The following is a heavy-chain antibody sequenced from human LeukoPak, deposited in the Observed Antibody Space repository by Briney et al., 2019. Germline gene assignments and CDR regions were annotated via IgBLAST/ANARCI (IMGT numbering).Heavy chain of an antibody. D-gene: IGHD6-6*01. V-gene: IGHV3-30*01. CDR1: GFTFSSYA. CDR3: ARVGAALSSYYFDY. CDR2: ISYDGGNK. Sequence: PGRSLRLSCAASGFTFSSYAMHWVRQAPGKGLEWVAVISYDGGNKYYADSVEGRFTISRDNSKNTLYLQMNSLRAEDTAVYYCARVGAALSSYYFDYWGQGTLVTVSS. J-gene: IGHJ4*02.